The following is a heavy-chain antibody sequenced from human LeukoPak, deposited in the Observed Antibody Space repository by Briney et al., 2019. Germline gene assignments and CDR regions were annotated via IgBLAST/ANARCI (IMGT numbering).Heavy chain of an antibody. V-gene: IGHV4-59*08. J-gene: IGHJ3*01. D-gene: IGHD5-24*01. CDR1: GGSISSYY. CDR3: ARQDGYNRGLWAFDF. CDR2: IFYNGNT. Sequence: PSETLSLTCTVSGGSISSYYWSWVRQLPGKGLEWIGHIFYNGNTNYNPSLKSRLTISVDTSKNQFSLRLSSVTAADTAVYYCARQDGYNRGLWAFDFWGQGTMVTVSS.